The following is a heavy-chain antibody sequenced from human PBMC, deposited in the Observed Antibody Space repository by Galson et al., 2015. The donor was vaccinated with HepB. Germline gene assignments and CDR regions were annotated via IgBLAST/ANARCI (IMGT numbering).Heavy chain of an antibody. CDR2: ISAYNGNT. CDR3: ARDRLLGIAAAGNLRSRLRPVDY. V-gene: IGHV1-18*01. Sequence: SVKVSCKASGYTFTSYGISWVRQAPGQGLEWMGWISAYNGNTNYAQKLQGRVTMTTDTSTSTAYMELRSLRSDDTAVYYCARDRLLGIAAAGNLRSRLRPVDYWGQGTLVTVSS. D-gene: IGHD6-13*01. J-gene: IGHJ4*02. CDR1: GYTFTSYG.